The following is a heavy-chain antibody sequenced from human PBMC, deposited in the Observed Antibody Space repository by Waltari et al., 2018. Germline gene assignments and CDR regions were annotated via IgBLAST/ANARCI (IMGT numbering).Heavy chain of an antibody. V-gene: IGHV3-30-3*01. CDR2: ITYDGSNK. D-gene: IGHD6-19*01. CDR3: ARDAFNQWPDDYYYYYGMDV. CDR1: GFTFSSYA. Sequence: QVQLVESGGGVVQPGRSLRLSCAASGFTFSSYAMHWVRQAPGKGLEWVAVITYDGSNKYYADSVKGRFTISRDNSKNTLYLQMNSLRAEDTAVYYCARDAFNQWPDDYYYYYGMDVWGQGTTVTVSS. J-gene: IGHJ6*02.